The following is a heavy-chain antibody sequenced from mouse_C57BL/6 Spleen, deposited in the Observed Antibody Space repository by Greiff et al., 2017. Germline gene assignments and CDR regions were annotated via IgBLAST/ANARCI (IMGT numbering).Heavy chain of an antibody. CDR2: INPNNGGT. D-gene: IGHD2-1*01. J-gene: IGHJ2*01. CDR3: ARLNYGNYFDY. V-gene: IGHV1-18*01. CDR1: GYTFTDYY. Sequence: VQLQQSGPELVKPGASVKIPCKASGYTFTDYYMDWVKQSPGQSLEWIGDINPNNGGTIYNQKFKGKATLTVDKSSSTAYMELRSMTSEDTAVYYCARLNYGNYFDYWGKGTTRTVSS.